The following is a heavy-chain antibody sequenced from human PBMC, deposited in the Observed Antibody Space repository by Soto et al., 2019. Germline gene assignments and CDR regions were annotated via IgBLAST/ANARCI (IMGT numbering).Heavy chain of an antibody. Sequence: SETLSLTCTVSGGSISSSSYYWGWIRQPPGKGLEWIGSIYYSGSTYYNPSLKSRVTISVDTSASTAYMELSSLRSEDTAVYYCARDGTQFMVTTFRGGYWFDPWGQGTLVTVSS. CDR2: IYYSGST. J-gene: IGHJ5*02. V-gene: IGHV4-39*02. D-gene: IGHD4-17*01. CDR3: ARDGTQFMVTTFRGGYWFDP. CDR1: GGSISSSSYY.